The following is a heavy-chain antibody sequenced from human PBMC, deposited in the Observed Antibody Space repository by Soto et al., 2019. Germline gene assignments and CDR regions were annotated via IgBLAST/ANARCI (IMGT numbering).Heavy chain of an antibody. V-gene: IGHV4-4*02. Sequence: QVQLQESGPGLVKPSGTLSLTCAVSGGSISSSNCWSWVRQPPGKGLEGIGEIYHSGSTNFNPSPTTQLTISVDKSTNQSSLKLTSVTAADPAAYSCARVSGSSYYGMDVWGQATTVTVSS. CDR2: IYHSGST. CDR1: GGSISSSNC. CDR3: ARVSGSSYYGMDV. J-gene: IGHJ6*02. D-gene: IGHD6-25*01.